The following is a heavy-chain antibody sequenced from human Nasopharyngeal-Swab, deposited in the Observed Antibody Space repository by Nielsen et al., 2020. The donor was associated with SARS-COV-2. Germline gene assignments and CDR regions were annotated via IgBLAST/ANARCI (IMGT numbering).Heavy chain of an antibody. CDR2: IYSGGST. D-gene: IGHD6-6*01. V-gene: IGHV3-53*04. Sequence: GESLKISCAASGFTVSSNYMSWVRQAPGKGLEWVSVIYSGGSTYYADSVKGRFTISRHNSKNTLYLQMSSLRSEDTAVYYCARDQAARLSHAGYWGQGTLVTVSS. J-gene: IGHJ4*02. CDR3: ARDQAARLSHAGY. CDR1: GFTVSSNY.